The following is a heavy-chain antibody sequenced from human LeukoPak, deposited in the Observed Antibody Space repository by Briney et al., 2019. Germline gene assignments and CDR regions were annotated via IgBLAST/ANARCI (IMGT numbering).Heavy chain of an antibody. D-gene: IGHD3-10*01. CDR2: IYYSGST. J-gene: IGHJ5*02. CDR3: ARAGEARGVMSVSPGFDP. V-gene: IGHV4-59*01. CDR1: GGSISSYY. Sequence: SETLSLTCTVSGGSISSYYWSWIRQPPGKGLEWIGYIYYSGSTNYNPSLKSRVTISVDTSKNQFSLKLSSVTAADTAVYYCARAGEARGVMSVSPGFDPWGQGTLVTVSS.